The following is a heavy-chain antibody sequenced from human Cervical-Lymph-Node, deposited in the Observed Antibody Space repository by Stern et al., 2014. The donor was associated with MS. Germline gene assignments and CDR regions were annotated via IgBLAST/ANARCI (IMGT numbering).Heavy chain of an antibody. V-gene: IGHV2-5*02. CDR3: ARSRALSNGWYYFDS. CDR1: GFSLNTRGVG. D-gene: IGHD6-19*01. Sequence: ESGPTLAKPTQTLTLTCTFSGFSLNTRGVGVAWIRQPPGKSLEWLAVIFWDGDERYSPSLENRLSITKGTSENQLVLTMTNMDSVDTATYYCARSRALSNGWYYFDSWGQGTLVTVSS. CDR2: IFWDGDE. J-gene: IGHJ4*02.